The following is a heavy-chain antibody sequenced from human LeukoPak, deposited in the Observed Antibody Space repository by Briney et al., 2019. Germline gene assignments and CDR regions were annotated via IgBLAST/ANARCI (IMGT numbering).Heavy chain of an antibody. J-gene: IGHJ6*02. CDR1: GGSFSGYY. Sequence: SETLSLTCAVYGGSFSGYYWSWIRQPPGKGLEWIGEINHSGSTNYNPFLKSRVTISVDTSKNQFSLKLSSVTAADTAVYYCARGPRVDTAMAYYYYYGMDVWGQGTTVTVSS. CDR3: ARGPRVDTAMAYYYYYGMDV. CDR2: INHSGST. D-gene: IGHD5-18*01. V-gene: IGHV4-34*01.